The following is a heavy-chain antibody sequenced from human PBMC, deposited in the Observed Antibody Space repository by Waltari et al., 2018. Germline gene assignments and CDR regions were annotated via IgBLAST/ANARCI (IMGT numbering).Heavy chain of an antibody. CDR1: GGSISSSSYY. D-gene: IGHD4-17*01. CDR3: ASYGDLDY. Sequence: QLHLQESGPGLVQPSETLSLTCTVSGGSISSSSYYWGWIRQPPGKGLEWIGSMYYRGSTNYNPSLKSRVTISVGTSKNQFSLKLSSVTAADTAVYYCASYGDLDYWGQGTLVTVSS. J-gene: IGHJ4*02. V-gene: IGHV4-39*07. CDR2: MYYRGST.